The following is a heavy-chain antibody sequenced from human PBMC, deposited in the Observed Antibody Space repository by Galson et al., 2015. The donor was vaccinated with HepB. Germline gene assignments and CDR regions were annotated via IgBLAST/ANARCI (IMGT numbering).Heavy chain of an antibody. J-gene: IGHJ4*02. D-gene: IGHD3-10*01. Sequence: SLRLSCAGSGFTFSDYYMNWFRQAPGKGLEWVANINQNGREKNYVDSVKGRFTISRYNARNSLYLQMNSLRSEDTAVYFCARAGAKAPSRHYLDFWGRGTLATVSS. CDR2: INQNGREK. CDR1: GFTFSDYY. CDR3: ARAGAKAPSRHYLDF. V-gene: IGHV3-7*03.